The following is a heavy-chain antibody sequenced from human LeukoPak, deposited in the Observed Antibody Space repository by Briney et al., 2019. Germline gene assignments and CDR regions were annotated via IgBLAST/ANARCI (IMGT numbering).Heavy chain of an antibody. J-gene: IGHJ4*02. D-gene: IGHD3-16*01. CDR1: GFTFSSYE. Sequence: EPGGSLRLPCAASGFTFSSYEMNWVRQAPGKGLEGVSYISSDGKVIYYADSVRGRFTISRDNAKNSLYLQVASLRVEDTAFYYCVRDSSAWGRAGFDYWGQGILVTVSS. CDR2: ISSDGKVI. CDR3: VRDSSAWGRAGFDY. V-gene: IGHV3-48*03.